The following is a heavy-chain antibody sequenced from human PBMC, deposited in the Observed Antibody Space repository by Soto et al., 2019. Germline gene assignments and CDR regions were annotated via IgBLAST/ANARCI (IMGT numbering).Heavy chain of an antibody. V-gene: IGHV1-18*01. CDR1: GYTFTSYG. CDR2: ISAYNGNT. CDR3: ARVYCGNSATFFLLGDY. Sequence: GASVKVSCKASGYTFTSYGISWVRQAPGQGLEWMGWISAYNGNTNYAQKLQGRVTMTTDTSTSTAYMELRSLRSDDTAVYYCARVYCGNSATFFLLGDYWGQGTLVTVSS. J-gene: IGHJ4*02. D-gene: IGHD2-21*02.